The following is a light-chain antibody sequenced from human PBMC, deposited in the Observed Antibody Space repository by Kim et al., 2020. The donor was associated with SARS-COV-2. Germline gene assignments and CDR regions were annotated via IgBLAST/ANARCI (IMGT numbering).Light chain of an antibody. V-gene: IGLV3-1*01. CDR1: KLGDKY. J-gene: IGLJ2*01. CDR3: QAWDSSTGV. Sequence: SYELTQPPSVSVSPGQTASITCSGDKLGDKYACWYQQKPGQSPVLVIYQDSKRPSGIPERFSGSNSGNTATLTISGTQAMDEADYYCQAWDSSTGVFGGGTQVTV. CDR2: QDS.